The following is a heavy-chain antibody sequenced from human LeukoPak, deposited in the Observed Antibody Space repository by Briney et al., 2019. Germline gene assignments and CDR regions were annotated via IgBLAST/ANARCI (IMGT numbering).Heavy chain of an antibody. Sequence: PGGSLRLSCAASGFTFSSYEMNWVRQAPGKGLEWVSYISSSGSTKYYADSVKGRFTISRDNAKNSLYLQMNSLRAEDTAVYYCASSKSTVTGFYYGMDVWGQGTTVTVSS. V-gene: IGHV3-48*03. D-gene: IGHD4-11*01. CDR2: ISSSGSTK. CDR1: GFTFSSYE. J-gene: IGHJ6*02. CDR3: ASSKSTVTGFYYGMDV.